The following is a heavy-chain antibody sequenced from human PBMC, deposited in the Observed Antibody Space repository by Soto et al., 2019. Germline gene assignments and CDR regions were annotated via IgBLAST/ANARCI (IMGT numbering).Heavy chain of an antibody. J-gene: IGHJ5*02. CDR1: GGSFSGYY. CDR3: ARGPSYSSSWFDP. Sequence: SETLSLTCAVYGGSFSGYYWSWLRQPPGKGLEWIGEINHSGSTNYNPSLKSRVTISVDTSKNQFSLRLSSVTAADTAVYYCARGPSYSSSWFDPWGQGTLVTVSS. CDR2: INHSGST. D-gene: IGHD6-13*01. V-gene: IGHV4-34*01.